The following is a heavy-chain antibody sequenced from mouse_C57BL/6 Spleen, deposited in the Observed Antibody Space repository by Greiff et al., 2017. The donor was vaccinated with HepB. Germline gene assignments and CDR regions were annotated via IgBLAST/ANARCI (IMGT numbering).Heavy chain of an antibody. V-gene: IGHV1-15*01. CDR2: IDPETGGT. D-gene: IGHD1-1*01. J-gene: IGHJ2*01. CDR3: TRSSYYYGSRGYFDY. Sequence: VQLQQSGAELVRPGASVTLSCKASGYTFTDYEMHWVKQTPVHGLEWIGAIDPETGGTAYNQKFKGKAILTADKSSSTAYMELRSLTSEDSAVYYCTRSSYYYGSRGYFDYWGQGTTLTVSS. CDR1: GYTFTDYE.